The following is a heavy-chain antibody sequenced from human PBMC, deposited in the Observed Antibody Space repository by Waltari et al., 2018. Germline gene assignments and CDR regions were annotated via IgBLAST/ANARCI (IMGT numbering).Heavy chain of an antibody. CDR3: ARHGAVAGWGDY. D-gene: IGHD6-19*01. J-gene: IGHJ4*02. Sequence: QVQLQESGPGLVKPSETLSLTCAVSGCPIRTSNYWGWIRQPPGKGLEWIGSIYHSGSTYYNPSLKSRVTISVDTSKNQFSLNLSSLSAADTAVYYCARHGAVAGWGDYWGQGTLVTVSS. CDR2: IYHSGST. CDR1: GCPIRTSNY. V-gene: IGHV4-38-2*01.